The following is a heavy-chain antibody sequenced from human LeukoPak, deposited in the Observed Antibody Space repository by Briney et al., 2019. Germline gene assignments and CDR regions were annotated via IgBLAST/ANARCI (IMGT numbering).Heavy chain of an antibody. J-gene: IGHJ4*02. CDR1: GFSLSTSGVG. D-gene: IGHD3-3*01. Sequence: SGPTLVNPTQTLTLTCTFSGFSLSTSGVGVGWIRQPPGKALEWLALIYWDDDKRYSPSLKSRLTITKDTSKNQVVLTMTNMDPVDTATYYCAHRNYDFWSGYDTPFDYWGQGTLVTVSS. CDR2: IYWDDDK. CDR3: AHRNYDFWSGYDTPFDY. V-gene: IGHV2-5*02.